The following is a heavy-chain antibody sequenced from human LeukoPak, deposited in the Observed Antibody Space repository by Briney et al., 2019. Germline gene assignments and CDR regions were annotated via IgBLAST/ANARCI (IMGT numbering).Heavy chain of an antibody. CDR1: GFSVSSNY. V-gene: IGHV3-53*01. CDR3: ARDYYASGSYSRFDP. Sequence: GGSLRLSCAVPGFSVSSNYMTWVRQAPGEGLEWVSIIYAGGSTYYADSVKGRFTISTDISKNTPYLQMNSLRAADTAVYYCARDYYASGSYSRFDPWGQGTLVTVSS. CDR2: IYAGGST. J-gene: IGHJ5*02. D-gene: IGHD3-10*01.